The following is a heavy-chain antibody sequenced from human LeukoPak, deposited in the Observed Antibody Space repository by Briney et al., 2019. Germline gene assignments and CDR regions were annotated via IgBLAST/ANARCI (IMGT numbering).Heavy chain of an antibody. J-gene: IGHJ4*02. D-gene: IGHD4-23*01. V-gene: IGHV1-46*01. Sequence: ASVRVSSKASGYTFTSYYMHWVRQAPGQGREWMGIINPSGGSTSYAQKFQGRVTMTRDTSTSTVYMELSSLRSEDTAVYYCARDLNYGGPGGGFNYWGQGTLVTVSS. CDR3: ARDLNYGGPGGGFNY. CDR2: INPSGGST. CDR1: GYTFTSYY.